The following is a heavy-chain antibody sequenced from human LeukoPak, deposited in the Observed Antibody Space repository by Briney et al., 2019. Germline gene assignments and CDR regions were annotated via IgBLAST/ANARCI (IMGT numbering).Heavy chain of an antibody. Sequence: GGSLRLSCAPSGFTFSSYGMHWVRQAPGKGLEWVAVIWYDGSNKYYADSVKGRFTISRDNSKNTLYLQMNSLRAEDTAVYYCARDQRRYCSSTSCYVFDYWGQGTLVTVSS. CDR2: IWYDGSNK. CDR3: ARDQRRYCSSTSCYVFDY. J-gene: IGHJ4*02. D-gene: IGHD2-2*01. CDR1: GFTFSSYG. V-gene: IGHV3-33*01.